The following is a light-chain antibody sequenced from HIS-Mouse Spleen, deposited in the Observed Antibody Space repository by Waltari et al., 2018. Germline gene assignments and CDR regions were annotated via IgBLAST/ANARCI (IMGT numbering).Light chain of an antibody. J-gene: IGLJ2*01. Sequence: SYELTPPPSVSVSPGQTARITCSGDALPKKYAYWYQQKSGQAPVLVIYEDSKRPSGIPERFSGSSSGTMATLTISGAQVEDEADYYCYSTDSSGNHRVFGGGTKLTDL. CDR2: EDS. V-gene: IGLV3-10*01. CDR3: YSTDSSGNHRV. CDR1: ALPKKY.